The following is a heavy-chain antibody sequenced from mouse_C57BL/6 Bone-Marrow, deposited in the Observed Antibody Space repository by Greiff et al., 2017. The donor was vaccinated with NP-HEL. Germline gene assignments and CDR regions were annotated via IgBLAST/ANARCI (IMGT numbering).Heavy chain of an antibody. CDR1: DSEVFPIAY. Sequence: VQLQESGSELRSPGSSVKLSCKDFDSEVFPIAYMSWVRQKPGHGFEWIGGILPSIGRTIYGEKFEDKATLDADTLSNTAYLELNSLTSEDSAIYYCARGDDYDGGNFDYWGQGTTLTVSS. V-gene: IGHV15-2*01. CDR2: ILPSIGRT. J-gene: IGHJ2*01. D-gene: IGHD2-4*01. CDR3: ARGDDYDGGNFDY.